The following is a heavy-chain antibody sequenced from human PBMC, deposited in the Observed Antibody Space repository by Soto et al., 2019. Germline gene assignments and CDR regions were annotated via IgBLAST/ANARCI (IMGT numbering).Heavy chain of an antibody. CDR2: ISWNSGSI. CDR3: AKGLDIVVVKGMDV. J-gene: IGHJ6*02. D-gene: IGHD2-2*01. Sequence: ESGGGLVQPGRSLRLSCAASGFTFDDYAMHWVRQAPGKGLEWVSGISWNSGSIGYADSVKGRFTISRDNAKNSLYLQMNSLRAEDTALYYCAKGLDIVVVKGMDVWGQGTTVTVSS. CDR1: GFTFDDYA. V-gene: IGHV3-9*01.